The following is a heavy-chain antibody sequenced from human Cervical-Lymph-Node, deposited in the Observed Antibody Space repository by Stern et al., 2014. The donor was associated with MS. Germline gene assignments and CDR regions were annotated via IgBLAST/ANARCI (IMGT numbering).Heavy chain of an antibody. Sequence: QVQLVQSGAEVKKPGSSVKVSCKASGGTFSSYAISWVRQAPGQGLAWIGGIIPIFGTANYAQKFQGRVTITADESTSTAYMELSSLRSEDTAVYYCARETLGYCSSTSCPFDYWGQGTLVTVSS. V-gene: IGHV1-69*01. CDR1: GGTFSSYA. D-gene: IGHD2-2*01. CDR2: IIPIFGTA. J-gene: IGHJ4*02. CDR3: ARETLGYCSSTSCPFDY.